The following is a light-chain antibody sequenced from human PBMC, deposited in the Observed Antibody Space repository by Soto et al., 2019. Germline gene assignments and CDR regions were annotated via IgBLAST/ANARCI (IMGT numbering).Light chain of an antibody. Sequence: DIQMTQSPSSLSASVGARVTITCRARQSISNSLIWYQQKPGKAPDLLIYAASNLQSGVPSRFTGSGSGTDFTLTISSLQPEDFTTYYCQQSYSSPRMYTFGKGTKLEIK. CDR1: QSISNS. CDR3: QQSYSSPRMYT. J-gene: IGKJ2*01. CDR2: AAS. V-gene: IGKV1-39*01.